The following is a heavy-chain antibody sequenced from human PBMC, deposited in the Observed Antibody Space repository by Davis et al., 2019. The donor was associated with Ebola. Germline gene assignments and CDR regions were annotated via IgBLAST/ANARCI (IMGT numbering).Heavy chain of an antibody. CDR1: GFTFSSYW. J-gene: IGHJ3*02. Sequence: GESLKISCAASGFTFSSYWMHWVRQAPRKGLVWVSRINSDGSSTSYADSVKGRFTISRDNAKNTLYLQMNSLRAEDTAVYYCARGRDYVWGSYRDDAFDIWGQGTMVTVSS. CDR2: INSDGSST. V-gene: IGHV3-74*01. D-gene: IGHD3-16*02. CDR3: ARGRDYVWGSYRDDAFDI.